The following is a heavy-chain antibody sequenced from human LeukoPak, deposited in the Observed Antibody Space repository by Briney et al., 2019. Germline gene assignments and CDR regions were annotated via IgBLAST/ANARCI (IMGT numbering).Heavy chain of an antibody. CDR3: ARGPVSPAY. J-gene: IGHJ4*02. Sequence: GGYLRLYGAASGFTFSSYWLSWVRQAPGKGLEWVANIKQDGSEIYYVDSVKGRFTISRDNAKNSLYLQMNSLRAEDTAVYYCARGPVSPAYWGQGTLVTVSS. CDR1: GFTFSSYW. CDR2: IKQDGSEI. V-gene: IGHV3-7*01. D-gene: IGHD3-16*01.